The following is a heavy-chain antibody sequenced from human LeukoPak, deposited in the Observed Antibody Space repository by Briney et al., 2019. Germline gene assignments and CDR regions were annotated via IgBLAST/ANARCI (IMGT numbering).Heavy chain of an antibody. V-gene: IGHV3-48*03. CDR1: GFTFSSYE. CDR2: ITTSGSTI. Sequence: GGSLRLSCAASGFTFSSYELNWVRQAPGKGLEWVSYITTSGSTIYYADSVKGRFTISRENAKNSLYLQMNSLRAEDMAVYYCVRDYRGFDYWGQGTLVTVSS. CDR3: VRDYRGFDY. D-gene: IGHD1-26*01. J-gene: IGHJ4*02.